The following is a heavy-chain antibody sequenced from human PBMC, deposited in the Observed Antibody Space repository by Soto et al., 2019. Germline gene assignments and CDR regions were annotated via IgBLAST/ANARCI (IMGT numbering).Heavy chain of an antibody. CDR3: ARSSGWYGGVDY. J-gene: IGHJ4*02. V-gene: IGHV4-39*01. CDR2: IYYSGST. CDR1: GGSISSSSYY. D-gene: IGHD6-19*01. Sequence: SETLSLTCTVPGGSISSSSYYWGWIRQPPGKGLEWIGSIYYSGSTYYNPSLKSRVTISVDTSKNQFSLKLSSVTAADTAVYYCARSSGWYGGVDYWGQGTLVTVS.